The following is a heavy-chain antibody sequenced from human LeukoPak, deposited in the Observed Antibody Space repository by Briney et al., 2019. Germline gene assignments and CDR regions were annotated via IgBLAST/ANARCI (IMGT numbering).Heavy chain of an antibody. CDR3: ARSPGLLLRPQE. CDR2: INPSGGSK. J-gene: IGHJ4*02. CDR1: GYTFTSYY. Sequence: GASVRVSCKASGYTFTSYYMHWVRQAPGQGLEWMGLINPSGGSKIYEQKLKGRVTITSDTSTSTVYMELSSLRSEDTAVYYCARSPGLLLRPQEWGQGTLVTVSS. V-gene: IGHV1-46*04. D-gene: IGHD3-22*01.